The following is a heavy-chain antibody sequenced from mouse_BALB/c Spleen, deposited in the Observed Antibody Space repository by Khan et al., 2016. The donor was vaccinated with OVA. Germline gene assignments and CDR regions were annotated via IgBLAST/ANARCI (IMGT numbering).Heavy chain of an antibody. CDR2: ISPGSGDT. J-gene: IGHJ3*01. CDR3: ARRNYFGYTFAY. Sequence: QVQLQQSGAELARPGASVKLSCKASGYSFTDYYINWVKQRTGQGLEWIGEISPGSGDTYYNEKFKGKATLTADKSSSTAYLHLRSLTSEASAVYFCARRNYFGYTFAYWGQGTLVPVSA. CDR1: GYSFTDYY. V-gene: IGHV1-77*01. D-gene: IGHD1-2*01.